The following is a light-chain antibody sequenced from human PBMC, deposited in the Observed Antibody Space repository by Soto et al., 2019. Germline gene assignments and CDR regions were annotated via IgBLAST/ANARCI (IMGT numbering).Light chain of an antibody. CDR3: SSYTITTIVL. V-gene: IGLV2-14*01. CDR1: SSDIGDYDY. J-gene: IGLJ2*01. Sequence: QSVLTQPASVSGSPGQSITISCSGTSSDIGDYDYVSWYQQHPGKAPKLMIYEVSNRPPGVSNRFSGSKSGNTASLTISGLRAEDEADYYCSSYTITTIVLFGAGTKVTVL. CDR2: EVS.